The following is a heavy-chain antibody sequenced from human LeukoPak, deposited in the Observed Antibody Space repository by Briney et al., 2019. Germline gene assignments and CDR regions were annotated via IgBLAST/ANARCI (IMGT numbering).Heavy chain of an antibody. CDR1: GFTFSSYG. V-gene: IGHV3-30*18. Sequence: GGSLRLSCAASGFTFSSYGMHWVRQAPGKGLEWVAVISYDGSNKYYADSVRGRFTISRDNSKNTLYLQMNSLRAEDTAVYYCAKDLPSLGREGDALDIWGQGTMVTVSS. CDR2: ISYDGSNK. CDR3: AKDLPSLGREGDALDI. D-gene: IGHD1-26*01. J-gene: IGHJ3*02.